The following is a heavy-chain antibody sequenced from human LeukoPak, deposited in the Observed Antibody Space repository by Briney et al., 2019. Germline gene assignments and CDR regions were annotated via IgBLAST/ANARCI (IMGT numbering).Heavy chain of an antibody. J-gene: IGHJ5*02. CDR2: ISGSGGST. V-gene: IGHV3-23*01. CDR1: GFTFSSYG. Sequence: GGSLRLSCAASGFTFSSYGMSWVRQAPGKGLEWVSAISGSGGSTYYADSVKGRFTISRDNSKNTLYLQMNSLRAEDTAIYYCARKGWFGELLPWFDPWGQGTLVTVSS. D-gene: IGHD3-10*01. CDR3: ARKGWFGELLPWFDP.